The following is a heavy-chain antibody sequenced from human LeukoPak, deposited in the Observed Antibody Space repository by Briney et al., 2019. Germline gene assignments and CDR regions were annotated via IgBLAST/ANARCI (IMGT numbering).Heavy chain of an antibody. CDR3: ARRENYWYFDL. V-gene: IGHV4-59*08. CDR1: GGSISSYY. CDR2: IYHSGST. Sequence: SETLSLTCTVSGGSISSYYWSWIRLPPGKGLEWIGYIYHSGSTIYNPSLKSRVTISVDTSKNQFSLNLSSVTAADTAVYYCARRENYWYFDLWGRGTLVTVSS. J-gene: IGHJ2*01.